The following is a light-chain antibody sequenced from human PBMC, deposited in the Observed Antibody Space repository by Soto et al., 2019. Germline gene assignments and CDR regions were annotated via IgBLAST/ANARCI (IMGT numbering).Light chain of an antibody. CDR3: QLSATSEIR. J-gene: IGKJ5*01. V-gene: IGKV3-20*01. Sequence: IGFNHSPCTLYLSHGERATLSCRTSQSVSNTYVAWYQQKPGQAPRLLIYDTSSRVTGIPDRFSGSGSGTDFTLTIIRLEPEDFALFYCQLSATSEIRFGQGAR. CDR2: DTS. CDR1: QSVSNTY.